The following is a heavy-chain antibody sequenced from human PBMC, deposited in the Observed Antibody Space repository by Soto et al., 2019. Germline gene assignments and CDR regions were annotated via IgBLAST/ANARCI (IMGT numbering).Heavy chain of an antibody. CDR3: ARERSPHYYDSSGYYPGEFDY. V-gene: IGHV1-3*05. CDR2: INAGNGNT. D-gene: IGHD3-22*01. J-gene: IGHJ4*02. CDR1: GYTFTSYA. Sequence: QVQLVQSGAEEKKPGASVKVSCKASGYTFTSYAMHWVRQAPGQRLEWMGWINAGNGNTKYSQKFQGRVTITRDTSASTAYMELSSLRSEDTAVYYCARERSPHYYDSSGYYPGEFDYWGQGTLVTVSS.